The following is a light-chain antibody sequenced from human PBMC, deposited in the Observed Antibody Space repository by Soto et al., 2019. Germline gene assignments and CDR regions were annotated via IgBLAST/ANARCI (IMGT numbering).Light chain of an antibody. CDR3: QHLNNYPIT. Sequence: DIQLTQSPSFLSASVGDRITITYRASQGISSNLVWYQQKPGKAPKVLIYAASTLQRGVPSRFSGSGSGTEFTLTISSLQPEDFATYYCQHLNNYPITFGQGTRLEMK. CDR1: QGISSN. J-gene: IGKJ5*01. V-gene: IGKV1-9*01. CDR2: AAS.